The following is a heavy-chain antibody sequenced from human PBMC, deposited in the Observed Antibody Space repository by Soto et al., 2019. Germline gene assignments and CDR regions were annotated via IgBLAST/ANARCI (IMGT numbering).Heavy chain of an antibody. CDR1: GDSIIIRGYS. V-gene: IGHV4-30-2*01. D-gene: IGHD2-21*02. CDR2: ISHSGTT. Sequence: SETLSLTCAVSGDSIIIRGYSWSCIRQPPGKGLEWIGYISHSGTTYHNPSLKSRLTISMDRSTNQFSLKLKSVSAADTAVYYCARAPHRIVVVTAIPSYFDYWGQGVLVTVSS. CDR3: ARAPHRIVVVTAIPSYFDY. J-gene: IGHJ4*02.